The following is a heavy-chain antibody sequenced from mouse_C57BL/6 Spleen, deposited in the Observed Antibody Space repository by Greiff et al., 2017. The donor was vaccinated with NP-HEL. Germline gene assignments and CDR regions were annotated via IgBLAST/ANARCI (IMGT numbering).Heavy chain of an antibody. J-gene: IGHJ1*03. CDR3: ARDPEGYFDV. CDR2: SRNKANDYTT. V-gene: IGHV7-1*01. Sequence: EVQRVESGGGLVQSGRSLRLSCATSGFTFSDFYMEWVRQAPGKGLEWIAASRNKANDYTTEYSVSVKGRFIVSRDTSQSILYLQMNALRAEDTAIYYCARDPEGYFDVWGTGTTVTVSS. CDR1: GFTFSDFY.